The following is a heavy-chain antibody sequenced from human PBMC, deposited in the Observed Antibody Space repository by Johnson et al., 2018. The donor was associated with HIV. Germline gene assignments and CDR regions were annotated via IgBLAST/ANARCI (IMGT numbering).Heavy chain of an antibody. CDR1: GFTFSNYA. D-gene: IGHD3-16*01. V-gene: IGHV3-23*04. J-gene: IGHJ3*02. CDR3: TKGVVWRRRGAFDI. Sequence: VQLVESGGGLVQPGGSLRLSCAASGFTFSNYAMTWVRQAPGKGLEWVSALRGSGGDTYYADCVKGRFTISRDNSKNTLYLQLNSLRVEDTAVYYCTKGVVWRRRGAFDIWGQGPLVTVSS. CDR2: LRGSGGDT.